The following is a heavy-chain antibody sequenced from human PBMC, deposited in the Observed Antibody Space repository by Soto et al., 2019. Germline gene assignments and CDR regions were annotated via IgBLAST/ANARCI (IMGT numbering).Heavy chain of an antibody. J-gene: IGHJ3*02. Sequence: RGSLGIYCAASGFTFSIYAISWVGQATGNGLEWVSVISATGGNTFYADSVNGRFTISRDNSKNTLYLQMNRLRAEDTAVYYCAKDYYYDSSGYALGVFDIWGQGTMVTVSS. D-gene: IGHD3-22*01. CDR1: GFTFSIYA. CDR3: AKDYYYDSSGYALGVFDI. V-gene: IGHV3-23*01. CDR2: ISATGGNT.